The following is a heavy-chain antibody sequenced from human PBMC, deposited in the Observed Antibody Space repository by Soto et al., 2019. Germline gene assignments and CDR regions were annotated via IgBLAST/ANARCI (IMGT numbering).Heavy chain of an antibody. CDR2: IYHSGIT. V-gene: IGHV4-30-2*01. J-gene: IGHJ5*02. CDR1: GASISSDGYS. CDR3: ASRDYNWFDP. Sequence: SETLSLTCAVSGASISSDGYSWSWIRQPPGKGLECIGYIYHSGITYINPSLKSRVTISLDRSKSQFSLKLNSVTAADTAVYYCASRDYNWFDPWGQGTLVT.